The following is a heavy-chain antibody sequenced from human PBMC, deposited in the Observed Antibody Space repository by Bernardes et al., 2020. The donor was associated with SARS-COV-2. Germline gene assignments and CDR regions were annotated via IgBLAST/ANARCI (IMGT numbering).Heavy chain of an antibody. Sequence: GGSLCLSCAASGFTFSSYAMSWVRQAPGKGLQWVSGISGSGVSTYYADSVKGRFTISRDNSKNTLFLQMNSLRVEDTAVYYCAKELQAPIDYWGQGTLVTVSS. CDR3: AKELQAPIDY. D-gene: IGHD4-4*01. CDR1: GFTFSSYA. V-gene: IGHV3-23*01. J-gene: IGHJ4*02. CDR2: ISGSGVST.